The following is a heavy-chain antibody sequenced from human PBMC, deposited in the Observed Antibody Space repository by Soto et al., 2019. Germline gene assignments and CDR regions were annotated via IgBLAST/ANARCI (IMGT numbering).Heavy chain of an antibody. CDR3: ARGDDSYGRESSNWFDP. CDR2: IYHSGST. CDR1: GGSISSSNW. D-gene: IGHD5-18*01. J-gene: IGHJ5*02. V-gene: IGHV4-4*02. Sequence: PSETLSLTCAVSGGSISSSNWWSWVRQPPGKGLEWIGEIYHSGSTNYNPSLKSRVTISVDKSKNQFSLKLSSVTAADTAVYYCARGDDSYGRESSNWFDPWGQGTLVTVSS.